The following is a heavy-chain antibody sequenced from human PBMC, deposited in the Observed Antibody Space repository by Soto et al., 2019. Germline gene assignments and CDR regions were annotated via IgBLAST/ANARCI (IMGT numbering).Heavy chain of an antibody. V-gene: IGHV5-10-1*01. Sequence: VESLKISWQASGYNVTKYWINWVRQMPGKGLELMVMIDSSGSYINYSPSLQGYVTISTDKSISTAYLHWSSLKASDTAMYYCAAGAGYPTGHLWFDXWGRVTLVTVSX. CDR2: IDSSGSYI. CDR3: AAGAGYPTGHLWFDX. D-gene: IGHD5-18*01. J-gene: IGHJ5*02. CDR1: GYNVTKYW.